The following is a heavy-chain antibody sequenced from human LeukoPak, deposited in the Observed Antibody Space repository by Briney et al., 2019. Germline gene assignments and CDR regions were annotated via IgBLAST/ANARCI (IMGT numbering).Heavy chain of an antibody. J-gene: IGHJ4*02. D-gene: IGHD3-10*01. CDR2: INPNSGGT. V-gene: IGHV1-2*06. CDR3: ARDQLRFGESDY. CDR1: GYTFTGYY. Sequence: ASVKVSCKASGYTFTGYYMHWVRQAPGQGLEWMGRINPNSGGTNYAQKFQGRVTMTRDTSISTAYMELSRLRSDDTAVYYCARDQLRFGESDYWGQGTLVTVSP.